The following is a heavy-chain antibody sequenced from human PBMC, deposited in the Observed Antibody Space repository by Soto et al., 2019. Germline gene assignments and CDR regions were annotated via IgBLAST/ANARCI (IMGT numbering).Heavy chain of an antibody. CDR3: AKHVQYDSGWPPDR. D-gene: IGHD6-19*01. CDR2: FDGSVGHT. V-gene: IGHV3-23*01. J-gene: IGHJ5*02. Sequence: WGSLTLSCAASGFPFCSYAVTWVLQAPGRGLEWVSVFDGSVGHTYYANSVKGRFAISSDNSKNTLFLQMNSLKAEDTAVYFCAKHVQYDSGWPPDRWGLGSLVTVSS. CDR1: GFPFCSYA.